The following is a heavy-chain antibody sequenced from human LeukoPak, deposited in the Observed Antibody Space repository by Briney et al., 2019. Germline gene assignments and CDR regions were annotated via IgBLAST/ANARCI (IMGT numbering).Heavy chain of an antibody. CDR3: ASVGRRDGYKTSYYFDY. Sequence: SETLSLTCTVSGGSISSGSYYGSWIRQPAGKGLEWIGRIYTSGSTNYNPSLKSRVTISVDTSKNQFSLKLSSVTAADTAVYYCASVGRRDGYKTSYYFDYWGQGTLVTVSS. D-gene: IGHD5-24*01. V-gene: IGHV4-61*02. CDR2: IYTSGST. J-gene: IGHJ4*02. CDR1: GGSISSGSYY.